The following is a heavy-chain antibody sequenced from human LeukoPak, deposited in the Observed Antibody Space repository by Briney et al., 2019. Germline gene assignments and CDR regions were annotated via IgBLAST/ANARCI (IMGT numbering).Heavy chain of an antibody. CDR1: GGTFSSYA. CDR2: TTPIFGTA. D-gene: IGHD2-2*01. Sequence: ASVKVSSKASGGTFSSYAISWVRQPPGQGLEWMGGTTPIFGTANYPQKFQGRVTITADESTSTAYMELSSLRSEDTAVYYFARDVPLPEGESSCSSTSCSRGWFDPWAREPWSPSPQ. CDR3: ARDVPLPEGESSCSSTSCSRGWFDP. V-gene: IGHV1-69*13. J-gene: IGHJ5*02.